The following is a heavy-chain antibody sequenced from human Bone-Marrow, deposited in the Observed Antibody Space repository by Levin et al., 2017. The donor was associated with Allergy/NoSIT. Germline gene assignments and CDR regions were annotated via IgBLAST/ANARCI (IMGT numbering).Heavy chain of an antibody. V-gene: IGHV4-59*01. Sequence: SQTLSLPCTVSGGSISTSHWSWLRQPPGKGLEWIAFIYDRGNTNYNPSLKSRVTVSVDTSKNQVSLKLNSVTTADTAVYYCARVLNTVTPNWAYYYYMDVWGRGTTVAVSS. CDR3: ARVLNTVTPNWAYYYYMDV. CDR2: IYDRGNT. CDR1: GGSISTSH. D-gene: IGHD4-11*01. J-gene: IGHJ6*03.